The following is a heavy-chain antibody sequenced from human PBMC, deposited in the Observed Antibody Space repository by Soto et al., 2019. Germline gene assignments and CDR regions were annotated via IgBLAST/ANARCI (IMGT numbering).Heavy chain of an antibody. Sequence: GASVKVSCKASGYTFTSYGINWVRQAPGQGLEWMGWISAYNGNTNYAQKLQGRVTMTTDTSTSTAYMELRSLRSDDTAVYYCARVWVGTTFAYHYGMDVWGQGTTVTVSS. D-gene: IGHD1-26*01. CDR3: ARVWVGTTFAYHYGMDV. J-gene: IGHJ6*02. V-gene: IGHV1-18*01. CDR1: GYTFTSYG. CDR2: ISAYNGNT.